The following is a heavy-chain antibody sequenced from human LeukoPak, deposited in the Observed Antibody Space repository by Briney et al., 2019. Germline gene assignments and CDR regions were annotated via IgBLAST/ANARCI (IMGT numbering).Heavy chain of an antibody. CDR1: GGSISSYY. D-gene: IGHD6-13*01. J-gene: IGHJ4*02. CDR2: IYYSGST. V-gene: IGHV4-59*01. Sequence: SETLSLTCTVSGGSISSYYWSWIRQPPGKGLEWIGYIYYSGSTNYNLSLKSRVTISVDTSKNQFSLKLSSVTAADTAVYYCARGIAAAGPFGTNYYFDYWGQGTLVTVSS. CDR3: ARGIAAAGPFGTNYYFDY.